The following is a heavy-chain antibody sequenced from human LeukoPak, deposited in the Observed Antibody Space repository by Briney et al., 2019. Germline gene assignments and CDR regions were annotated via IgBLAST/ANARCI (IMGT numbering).Heavy chain of an antibody. Sequence: GGSLRLSCAASGFTFSCSAMHWVRQASGKGLEWVGRIRSKANSYATAYAASVKGRFTISRDDSKNTAYLQMNSLKTEDTAVYYCTRETTRSFDIWGQGTMVTVSS. CDR3: TRETTRSFDI. V-gene: IGHV3-73*01. J-gene: IGHJ3*02. D-gene: IGHD1-14*01. CDR2: IRSKANSYAT. CDR1: GFTFSCSA.